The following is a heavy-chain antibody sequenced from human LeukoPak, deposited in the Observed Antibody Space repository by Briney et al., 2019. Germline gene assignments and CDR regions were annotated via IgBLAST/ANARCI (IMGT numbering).Heavy chain of an antibody. V-gene: IGHV4-61*02. CDR1: GDSISSGDYY. J-gene: IGHJ3*02. CDR2: ISSSGST. CDR3: ARGPYSYDSSGAFDI. Sequence: SETLSLTCTVSGDSISSGDYYWSWIRQPAGKGLEWIGRISSSGSTNYNPSLKSRVTISVDTSKNQFSLKLSSVTAADAAVYFCARGPYSYDSSGAFDIWGQGTMVTVSS. D-gene: IGHD3-22*01.